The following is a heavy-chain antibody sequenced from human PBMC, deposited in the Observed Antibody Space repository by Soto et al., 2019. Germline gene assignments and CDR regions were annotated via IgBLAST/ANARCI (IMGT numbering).Heavy chain of an antibody. D-gene: IGHD6-19*01. CDR3: ATSRAVTGPLDY. CDR1: GFTFDDYA. J-gene: IGHJ4*02. V-gene: IGHV3-9*01. CDR2: ISWNSGSI. Sequence: GGSLRLSCAASGFTFDDYAMHWVRQAPGKGLEWVSGISWNSGSIGYADSVKGRFTISRDNAKNSLYLQMNSLRAEDTALSYCATSRAVTGPLDYWGQGTLVTVSS.